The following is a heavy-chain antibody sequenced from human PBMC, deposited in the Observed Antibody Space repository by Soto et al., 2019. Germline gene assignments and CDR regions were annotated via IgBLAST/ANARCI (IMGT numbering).Heavy chain of an antibody. CDR2: ISSSGSTI. J-gene: IGHJ4*02. V-gene: IGHV3-48*02. CDR1: GFTFSSYS. D-gene: IGHD3-22*01. CDR3: ARDLWYYYDSSGYLSQFDY. Sequence: GGSLRLSCAASGFTFSSYSMNWVRQAPGKGLEWVSYISSSGSTIYYADSVKGRFTISRDNAKNSLFLQMNSLRDEDMAVYYCARDLWYYYDSSGYLSQFDYWGQGTLVTVSS.